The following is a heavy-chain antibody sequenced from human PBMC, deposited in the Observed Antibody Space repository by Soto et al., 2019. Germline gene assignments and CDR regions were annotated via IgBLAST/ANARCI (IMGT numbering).Heavy chain of an antibody. V-gene: IGHV3-23*01. CDR1: GLTFSSYA. J-gene: IGHJ4*02. D-gene: IGHD1-7*01. CDR3: AKERFNWNYVRDFDY. Sequence: DVQLLESVGGLVQPGGSLRLSCAASGLTFSSYAMTWVRQAPGKGLEWVSAISGSGDSTYYADSVKGRFTISRDNSKNTLYLQMNSLRAEDTAVYYCAKERFNWNYVRDFDYWGQGTLVTVSS. CDR2: ISGSGDST.